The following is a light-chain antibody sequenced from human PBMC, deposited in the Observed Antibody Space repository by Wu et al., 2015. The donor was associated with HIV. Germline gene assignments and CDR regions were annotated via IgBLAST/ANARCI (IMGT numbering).Light chain of an antibody. Sequence: DIQMTQSPSSLSASVGDRVTITCRASQGISNNLAWYQKKPGKAPNLLLSAASRLQSGVPSRFSASGSGTDYTLIIGSLQPEDFATYYCQQYYSSWTFGQGTKVEIK. V-gene: IGKV1-NL1*01. CDR1: QGISNN. CDR3: QQYYSSWT. CDR2: AAS. J-gene: IGKJ1*01.